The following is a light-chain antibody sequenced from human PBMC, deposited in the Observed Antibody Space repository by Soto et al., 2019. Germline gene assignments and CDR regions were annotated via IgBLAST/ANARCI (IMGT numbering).Light chain of an antibody. CDR2: EVS. CDR1: SSDIGVYHY. Sequence: QSVLAQPASVSGSPGQSITISCTGTSSDIGVYHYVSWFQQHPGKAPKLIIYEVSYRPSGISNRFPGSQSGNTASLTISGLQAEDEADYYCSSYTSSATLIFGGGTKVTVL. V-gene: IGLV2-14*01. J-gene: IGLJ2*01. CDR3: SSYTSSATLI.